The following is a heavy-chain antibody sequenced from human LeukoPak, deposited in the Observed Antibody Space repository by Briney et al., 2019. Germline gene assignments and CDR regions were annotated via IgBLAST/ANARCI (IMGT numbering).Heavy chain of an antibody. CDR1: GGSFSGYY. V-gene: IGHV4-34*01. CDR3: ARVTVNNALDY. Sequence: SETLSLTCAVYGGSFSGYYWSWIRQPPGKGLEWIGEINHSGSTNYNPSLKSRVTISVDTSKNQISLKLSSVTAADTAVYYCARVTVNNALDYWGQGTLVTVSS. J-gene: IGHJ4*02. D-gene: IGHD4-17*01. CDR2: INHSGST.